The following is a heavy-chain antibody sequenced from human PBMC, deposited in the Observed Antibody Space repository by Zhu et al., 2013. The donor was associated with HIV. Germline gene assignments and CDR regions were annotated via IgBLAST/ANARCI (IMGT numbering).Heavy chain of an antibody. V-gene: IGHV1-46*01. J-gene: IGHJ6*02. CDR3: ARTTAITMFSLIVGHYYYAMDV. D-gene: IGHD3-10*02. Sequence: QVQLVQSGAEVKKPGASVKLACKTSGYTFTSYYLHWVRQAPGQRLEWMGEINPYSGGTTYAPTFRGRVAMTTDTSAHTVYMELKSLTIDDTAVYYCARTTAITMFSLIVGHYYYAMDVWGQGTTVNVSS. CDR2: INPYSGGT. CDR1: GYTFTSYY.